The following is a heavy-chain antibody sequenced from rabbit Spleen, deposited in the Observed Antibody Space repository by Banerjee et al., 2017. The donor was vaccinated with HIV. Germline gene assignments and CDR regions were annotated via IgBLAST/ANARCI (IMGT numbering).Heavy chain of an antibody. V-gene: IGHV1S45*01. Sequence: QEQLVESGGGLVQPEGSLTLTCTASGFDISRYNMYWVRQAPGKGLEWLGYIRKDSCQTEPANWATGRFSISKSSSTPASLQMSSLTASDTASYFCARNLWGGSSLWGPGTL. J-gene: IGHJ4*01. CDR1: GFDISRYN. CDR2: IRKDSCQT. CDR3: ARNLWGGSSL. D-gene: IGHD3-1*01.